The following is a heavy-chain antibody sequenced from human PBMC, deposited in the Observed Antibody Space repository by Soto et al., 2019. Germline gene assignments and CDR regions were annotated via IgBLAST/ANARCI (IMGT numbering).Heavy chain of an antibody. CDR3: AKVTFPPSYDFWSGLYYFDY. V-gene: IGHV3-23*01. CDR1: GFTFSSYA. CDR2: ISGSGGST. J-gene: IGHJ4*02. Sequence: EVQLLESGGGLVQPGGSLRLSCAASGFTFSSYAMSWVRQAPGKGLEWVSAISGSGGSTYYADSVKGRFTISRDNSKNTLYLQMNSLRAEDTAVYYCAKVTFPPSYDFWSGLYYFDYWGQGTLVTVSS. D-gene: IGHD3-3*01.